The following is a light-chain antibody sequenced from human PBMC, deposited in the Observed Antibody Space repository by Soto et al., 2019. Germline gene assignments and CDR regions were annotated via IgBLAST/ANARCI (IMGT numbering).Light chain of an antibody. V-gene: IGKV3-20*01. CDR1: QSVGSSY. CDR3: QQFGTSPLT. Sequence: EIVLTQSPGTLSLSPGERATLSCRASQSVGSSYLAWYQQKPGQAPRLLIYGASIRATGIPDRFSGSGSGTDFNLTVSRLEPEDFAVYYCQQFGTSPLTFGGGTKVAI. CDR2: GAS. J-gene: IGKJ4*01.